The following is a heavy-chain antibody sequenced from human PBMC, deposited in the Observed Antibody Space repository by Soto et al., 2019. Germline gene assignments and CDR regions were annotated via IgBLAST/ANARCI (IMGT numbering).Heavy chain of an antibody. Sequence: EASVKVSCKASGRTFSSYAISWVRQAPGQVLEWMGGIIPIFGTANYAQKFQGRVTITAEKSTSTAYMELISLRSEDTAVYYCASWSGYYPHPIDYWGQGPMVTVSS. CDR1: GRTFSSYA. V-gene: IGHV1-69*06. J-gene: IGHJ4*02. CDR2: IIPIFGTA. D-gene: IGHD3-3*01. CDR3: ASWSGYYPHPIDY.